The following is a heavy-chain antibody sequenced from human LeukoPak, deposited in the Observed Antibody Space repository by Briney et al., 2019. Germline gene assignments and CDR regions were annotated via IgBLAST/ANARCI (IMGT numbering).Heavy chain of an antibody. CDR1: GFTFSSYA. D-gene: IGHD1-26*01. J-gene: IGHJ4*02. CDR2: ISGSGGST. V-gene: IGHV3-23*01. Sequence: GGSVRLSCAASGFTFSSYAMSWVRQAPGKGLEWVSAISGSGGSTYYADSVKGRFTISRDNSKNTLYLQMNSLRAEDTAVYYCAKVAVGATRVPDNDFDYWGQGTLVIV. CDR3: AKVAVGATRVPDNDFDY.